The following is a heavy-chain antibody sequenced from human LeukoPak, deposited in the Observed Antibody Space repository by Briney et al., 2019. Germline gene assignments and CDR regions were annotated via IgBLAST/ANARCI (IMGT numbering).Heavy chain of an antibody. V-gene: IGHV3-23*01. CDR3: AKDLGMIAN. J-gene: IGHJ4*02. CDR1: GGSISSYY. CDR2: ISGSGGST. D-gene: IGHD3-22*01. Sequence: ETLSLTCTVSGGSISSYYWSWVRQAPGKGLEWVSAISGSGGSTYYADSVKGRFTISRDNSKNTLYLQMNSLRAEDTAVYYCAKDLGMIANWGQGTLVTVSS.